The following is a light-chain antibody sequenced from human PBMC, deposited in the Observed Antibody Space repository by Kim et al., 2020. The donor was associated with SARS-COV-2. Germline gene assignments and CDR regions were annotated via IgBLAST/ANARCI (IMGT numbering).Light chain of an antibody. CDR3: QQYDNWPPIT. CDR2: GAS. CDR1: RSISSN. V-gene: IGKV3-15*01. Sequence: EIVMTQSPGTLSVSPGGRATLSCRASRSISSNLAWYQHKPGQAPRLLIYGASTGATGVPDRFSGSGSGTEFTLTISRLQSEDSAIYYCQQYDNWPPITFGQGTRLEIK. J-gene: IGKJ5*01.